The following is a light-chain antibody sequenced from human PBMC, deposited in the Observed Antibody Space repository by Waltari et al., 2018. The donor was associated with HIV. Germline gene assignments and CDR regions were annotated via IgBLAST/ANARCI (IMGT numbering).Light chain of an antibody. CDR1: QSVLYSSNNKNY. CDR2: WAS. V-gene: IGKV4-1*01. CDR3: QQYDSTPLT. Sequence: DIVMTQSPDSLAVSLGERANINCKSSQSVLYSSNNKNYLAWYQQRPGQAPKLLIYWASTRESGVPDRFSGSGSGTDFTLTISSLQAEDAAVYYCQQYDSTPLTFGGGTKVEI. J-gene: IGKJ4*01.